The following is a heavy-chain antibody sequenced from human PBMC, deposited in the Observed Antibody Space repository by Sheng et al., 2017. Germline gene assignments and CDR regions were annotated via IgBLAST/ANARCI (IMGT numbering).Heavy chain of an antibody. CDR2: IRYDGSNK. Sequence: QVQLVESGGGVVQPGGSLRLSCAASGFTFSSYGMHWVRQAPGRGLEWVAFIRYDGSNKYYADSVKGRFTISRDNSQNTLYMQMNNLRAEDTAVYYCAKDGCSGRSCQYSLVGSLDYWGQGTLVTVSS. CDR1: GFTFSSYG. CDR3: AKDGCSGRSCQYSLVGSLDY. J-gene: IGHJ4*02. D-gene: IGHD2-15*01. V-gene: IGHV3-30*02.